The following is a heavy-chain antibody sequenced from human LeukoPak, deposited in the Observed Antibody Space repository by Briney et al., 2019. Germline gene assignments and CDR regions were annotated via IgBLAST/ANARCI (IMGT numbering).Heavy chain of an antibody. Sequence: GGSLRLSCAASGFTFSTYVMQWVRQAPGKGLEWVSYISSSSGYKYYTDSVRGRLTISRDNAKNALYLQMNRLRAEDTAVYYCARDTAMFGTDYWGQGTLVSVSS. CDR3: ARDTAMFGTDY. D-gene: IGHD3-3*01. V-gene: IGHV3-21*01. CDR1: GFTFSTYV. CDR2: ISSSSGYK. J-gene: IGHJ4*02.